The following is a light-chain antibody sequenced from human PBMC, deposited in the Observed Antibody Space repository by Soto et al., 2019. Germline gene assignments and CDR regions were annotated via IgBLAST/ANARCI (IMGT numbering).Light chain of an antibody. CDR2: EVN. J-gene: IGLJ1*01. CDR3: SSYPGSRND. V-gene: IGLV2-8*01. Sequence: QSALTQPPSASGSPGQSVAISCTGTSSDVGGYNYVSWYQQHPGKAPKLMIYEVNKRPSGVPDRFSGSKSGNTASLTVSGLQAEDEADYYCSSYPGSRNDFGNGTKVTV. CDR1: SSDVGGYNY.